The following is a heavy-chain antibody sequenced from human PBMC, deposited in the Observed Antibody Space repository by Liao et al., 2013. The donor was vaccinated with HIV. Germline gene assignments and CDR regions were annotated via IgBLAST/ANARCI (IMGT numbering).Heavy chain of an antibody. CDR3: ARAAGSRYIDL. CDR2: IYTSGST. Sequence: QVQLQESGPGLVKPSENLSLTCTVFGGSVTTYYWSWIRQPAGKGLEWIGRIYTSGSTIYNPSLDSRVTMSVDTSKNQFSLKLTSVTAADTAVYYCARAAGSRYIDLWGRGTLVTASS. CDR1: GGSVTTYY. V-gene: IGHV4-4*07. D-gene: IGHD6-13*01. J-gene: IGHJ2*01.